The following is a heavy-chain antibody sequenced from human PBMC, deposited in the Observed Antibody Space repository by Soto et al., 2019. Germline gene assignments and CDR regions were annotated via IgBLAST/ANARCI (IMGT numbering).Heavy chain of an antibody. Sequence: SETLSLTCTVSGGSISSYYWSWIRQPPGKGLEWIGYIYYSGSTNYNPSLKSRVTISVDTSKNQFSLKLSSVTAADTAVYYCARHATFSSLYNWNRDDAFDIWGQGTMVTVSS. V-gene: IGHV4-59*08. D-gene: IGHD1-20*01. CDR3: ARHATFSSLYNWNRDDAFDI. CDR2: IYYSGST. CDR1: GGSISSYY. J-gene: IGHJ3*02.